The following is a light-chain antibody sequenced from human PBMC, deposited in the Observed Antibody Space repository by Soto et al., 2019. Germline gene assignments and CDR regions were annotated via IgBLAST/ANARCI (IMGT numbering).Light chain of an antibody. V-gene: IGLV1-40*01. J-gene: IGLJ2*01. CDR3: QSYDTSLSGSVV. Sequence: QLVLTQPPSVSGAPGQRVTISCTGRSSNIGAGYDVYWYQQLPGTAPKLLIYGNNNRPSGVPDRFSGSKSGTSASLAITGLQAEDEGDDSCQSYDTSLSGSVVFGGGTQVTVL. CDR2: GNN. CDR1: SSNIGAGYD.